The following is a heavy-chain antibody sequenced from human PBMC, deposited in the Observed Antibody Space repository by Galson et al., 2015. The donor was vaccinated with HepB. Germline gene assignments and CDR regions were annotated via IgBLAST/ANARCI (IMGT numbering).Heavy chain of an antibody. D-gene: IGHD6-19*01. CDR2: VYASGSN. CDR1: GFTVSSNY. CDR3: ARRKGSGWYGGHAFDL. V-gene: IGHV3-66*02. J-gene: IGHJ3*01. Sequence: SMRIAGAAAGFTVSSNYMSWVRQAPGEGLEFVSVVYASGSNYYADPVKGRFIISSDTSKNTLYIEMNSLRVNDTAVYYCARRKGSGWYGGHAFDLWGPGTMVSVSS.